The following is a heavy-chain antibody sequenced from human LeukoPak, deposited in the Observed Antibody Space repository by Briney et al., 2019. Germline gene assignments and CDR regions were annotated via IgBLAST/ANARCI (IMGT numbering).Heavy chain of an antibody. V-gene: IGHV3-30*18. CDR2: ISHDGRNK. CDR3: AKDDAWLRFGE. Sequence: GGSLRLSCAASGFIFSNYDMHWVRQAPGKGLEWVAVISHDGRNKYNGDSVKGRFTISRDNSKNTLYLQMISLTAEDTAVYYCAKDDAWLRFGEWSQGTLVTVSS. J-gene: IGHJ4*02. CDR1: GFIFSNYD. D-gene: IGHD3-10*01.